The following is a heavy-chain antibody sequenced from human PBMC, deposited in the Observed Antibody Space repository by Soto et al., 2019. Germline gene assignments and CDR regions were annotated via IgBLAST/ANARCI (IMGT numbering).Heavy chain of an antibody. J-gene: IGHJ3*02. Sequence: QLQLQESGSGLVKPSQTLSLTCAVSGGSISSGTYSWSWIRQPPGEGLEWIGYIFHSGHTYYNPSLKSRVTISIATSKNQFSLKLSSVTAPDTAVYYCVRDGDYYDSAGHLTIWGQGTMVTVSS. V-gene: IGHV4-30-2*01. CDR2: IFHSGHT. CDR1: GGSISSGTYS. D-gene: IGHD3-22*01. CDR3: VRDGDYYDSAGHLTI.